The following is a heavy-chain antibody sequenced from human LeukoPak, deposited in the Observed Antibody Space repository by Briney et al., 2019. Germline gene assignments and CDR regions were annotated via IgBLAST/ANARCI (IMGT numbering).Heavy chain of an antibody. J-gene: IGHJ4*02. V-gene: IGHV4-59*11. D-gene: IGHD2-2*01. CDR2: ISYIGST. CDR1: DDSFSSHY. Sequence: SETLSLTCAVSDDSFSSHYWTWIRQPPGKGLEWIGYISYIGSTNYNPSLKSRVTISIDTSKNQFSLKLSSVTAADTAVYYCARFSSDCSTASCYLTYWGQGTLVTVSS. CDR3: ARFSSDCSTASCYLTY.